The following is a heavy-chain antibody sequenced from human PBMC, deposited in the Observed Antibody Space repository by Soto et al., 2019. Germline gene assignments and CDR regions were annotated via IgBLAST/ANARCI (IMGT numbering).Heavy chain of an antibody. CDR1: GYTFTSYG. CDR2: ISAYNGNT. J-gene: IGHJ4*02. CDR3: ARMGRETSLDY. Sequence: ASVKVSCKASGYTFTSYGISWVRQAPGQGLEWMGWISAYNGNTNYAQNLQGTVTMTTDTSTSTAYMEPRSLRSDDTAVYYCARMGRETSLDYWGQGTLVTVSS. V-gene: IGHV1-18*04.